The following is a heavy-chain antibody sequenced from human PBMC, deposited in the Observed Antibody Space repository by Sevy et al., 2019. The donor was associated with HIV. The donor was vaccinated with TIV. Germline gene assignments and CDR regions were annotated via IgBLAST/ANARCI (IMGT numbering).Heavy chain of an antibody. V-gene: IGHV4-59*08. CDR1: GGSINSDH. CDR3: ARRNDFDI. J-gene: IGHJ3*02. Sequence: ETLSLTCTVSGGSINSDHWNWIRQPPGKGLEWIGYVYYTGGTNYNPSLKNRVTISVDRTKNQFSLKRTSVTAADTAVYYCARRNDFDIWGQGTMVTVSS. CDR2: VYYTGGT.